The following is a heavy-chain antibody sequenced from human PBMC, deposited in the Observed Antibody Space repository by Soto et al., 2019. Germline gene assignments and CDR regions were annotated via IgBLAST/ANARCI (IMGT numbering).Heavy chain of an antibody. Sequence: QLQLQESGSGLVKPSQTLSLTCAVSGGSISSGGYSWSWIRQPPGKGLEWIGYIYHSGSTYYNPSLKXXVXIXXDRSKNQVSLKLSSVTAADTAVYYCARDDGIGGNIWGQGTMVTVSS. V-gene: IGHV4-30-2*01. J-gene: IGHJ3*02. D-gene: IGHD3-3*01. CDR1: GGSISSGGYS. CDR3: ARDDGIGGNI. CDR2: IYHSGST.